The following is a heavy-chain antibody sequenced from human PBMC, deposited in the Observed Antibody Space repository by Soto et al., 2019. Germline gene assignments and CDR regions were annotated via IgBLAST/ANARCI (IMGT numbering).Heavy chain of an antibody. CDR3: ARGQTSSSSMNFDY. CDR1: GDSVSSNSAA. D-gene: IGHD6-6*01. J-gene: IGHJ4*02. CDR2: TYYRSKWYN. V-gene: IGHV6-1*01. Sequence: SQTLSLTCAIPGDSVSSNSAAWNWIRQSPSRGLEWLGRTYYRSKWYNDYAVSVKSRITINPDTSKNQFSLQLNSVTPEDTAVYYCARGQTSSSSMNFDYWGQGTLVTVPQ.